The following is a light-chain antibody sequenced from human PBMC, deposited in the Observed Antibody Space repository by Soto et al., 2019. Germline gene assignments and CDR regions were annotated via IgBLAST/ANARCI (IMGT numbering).Light chain of an antibody. J-gene: IGKJ4*01. CDR2: DAS. Sequence: LTQSPATLSLSPGERATLSCRASQSVSSYLAWYQQKPGQAPRLLIYDASNRATGIPARFSGSGSGTDFTLTISSLEPEDFAVYYCQQRSNWPLTFGGGTKVEIK. CDR1: QSVSSY. V-gene: IGKV3-11*01. CDR3: QQRSNWPLT.